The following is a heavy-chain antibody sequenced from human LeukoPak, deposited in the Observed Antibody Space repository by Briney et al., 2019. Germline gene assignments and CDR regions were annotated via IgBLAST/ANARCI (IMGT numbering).Heavy chain of an antibody. V-gene: IGHV3-7*03. J-gene: IGHJ4*02. CDR1: GFTFSSYW. Sequence: GGSLRLSCAASGFTFSSYWMNWARQAPGKGLEWVASINHNGNVNYYVDSVKGRFTISRDNAKNSLYLQMNSLRAEDTALYYCAKDRIAARLYYFDYWGQGTLVTVSS. D-gene: IGHD2-21*01. CDR2: INHNGNVN. CDR3: AKDRIAARLYYFDY.